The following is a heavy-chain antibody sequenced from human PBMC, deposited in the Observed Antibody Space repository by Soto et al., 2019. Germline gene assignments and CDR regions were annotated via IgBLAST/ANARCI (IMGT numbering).Heavy chain of an antibody. V-gene: IGHV4-31*03. CDR1: GGSISRNNYY. CDR3: AGSSGYDILTGYGAFDI. J-gene: IGHJ3*02. CDR2: ISYSGST. D-gene: IGHD3-9*01. Sequence: QVQLQESGPGLLKPSQTLSLTCTVSGGSISRNNYYWNWIRQHPGKGLEWLGYISYSGSTHYNPSLESRVTISLDTSQNQFSLKLNSVTAADTAVYYCAGSSGYDILTGYGAFDIWGQGTKVTVSS.